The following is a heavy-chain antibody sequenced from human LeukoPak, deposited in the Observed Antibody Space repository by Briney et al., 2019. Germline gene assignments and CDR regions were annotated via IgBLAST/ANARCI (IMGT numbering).Heavy chain of an antibody. D-gene: IGHD3-22*01. CDR3: ARSDTFDSSGYHY. Sequence: ASVKVSCKASGYTFTGYYMHWVRQAPGQGLEWMGWINPNSGGTNYAQKFQGRVTMTGDTSINTAYMELSRLRSDDTAVYYCARSDTFDSSGYHYWGQGTLVTVSS. J-gene: IGHJ4*02. CDR2: INPNSGGT. CDR1: GYTFTGYY. V-gene: IGHV1-2*02.